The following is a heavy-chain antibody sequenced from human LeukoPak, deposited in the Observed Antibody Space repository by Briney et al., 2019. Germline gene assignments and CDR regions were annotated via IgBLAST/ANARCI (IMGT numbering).Heavy chain of an antibody. CDR1: GGTFSSYA. V-gene: IGHV1-69*13. D-gene: IGHD3-10*01. CDR2: IIPIFGTA. Sequence: GASVKVSCKASGGTFSSYAISWVRQAPGQGLEWMGGIIPIFGTANYAQKFQGRVTITANESTSTAYMELSSLRSEDTAVYYCAVGEGVVRGVVGEEAEPVKYWGQGTLVTVSS. CDR3: AVGEGVVRGVVGEEAEPVKY. J-gene: IGHJ4*02.